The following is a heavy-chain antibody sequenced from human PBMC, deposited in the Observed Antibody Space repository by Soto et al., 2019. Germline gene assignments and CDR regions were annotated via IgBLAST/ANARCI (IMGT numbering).Heavy chain of an antibody. J-gene: IGHJ6*02. CDR3: ATDLTGYSSGWYAYYGMDV. Sequence: SVKVSCKVSGYTLTELSMNWVRQAPGKGLEWMGGFDPEDGETIYAQKFQGRVTMTEDTSTDTAYMELSSLRSEDTAVYYCATDLTGYSSGWYAYYGMDVWGQGTTVTVSS. V-gene: IGHV1-24*01. CDR1: GYTLTELS. CDR2: FDPEDGET. D-gene: IGHD6-19*01.